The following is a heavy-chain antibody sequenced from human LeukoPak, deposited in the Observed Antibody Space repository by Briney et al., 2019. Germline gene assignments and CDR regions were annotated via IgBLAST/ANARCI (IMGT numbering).Heavy chain of an antibody. J-gene: IGHJ5*02. Sequence: ASETLSLTCTVSGGSIRSASNYWSWIRQPAGKGLEWIGRIYTSGSTNYNPSLKSRVTISVDTSKNQFSLKLSSVTAADTAVCYCARGTIVVVPAATYYDFWSGYSWFDPWGQGTLVTVSS. V-gene: IGHV4-61*02. CDR3: ARGTIVVVPAATYYDFWSGYSWFDP. CDR2: IYTSGST. CDR1: GGSIRSASNY. D-gene: IGHD3-3*01.